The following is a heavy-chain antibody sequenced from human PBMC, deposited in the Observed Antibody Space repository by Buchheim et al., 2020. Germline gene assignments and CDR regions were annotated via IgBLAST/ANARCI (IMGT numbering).Heavy chain of an antibody. D-gene: IGHD1-1*01. CDR2: INHSGST. Sequence: QVQLQQWGAGLLKPSETLSLTCAVYGGSFSGYYWSWIRQPPGKGLEWIGEINHSGSTNYNPSLKSRGTISVDTSKNQFPLKLSSVTAADTAVYYCARENGYYYYGMDVWGQGTT. CDR3: ARENGYYYYGMDV. CDR1: GGSFSGYY. J-gene: IGHJ6*02. V-gene: IGHV4-34*01.